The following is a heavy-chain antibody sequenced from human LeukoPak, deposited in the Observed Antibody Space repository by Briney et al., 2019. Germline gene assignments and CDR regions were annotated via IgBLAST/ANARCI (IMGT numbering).Heavy chain of an antibody. CDR1: GYTFTSYD. J-gene: IGHJ3*02. V-gene: IGHV1-8*03. CDR3: ARGGQAAYAFDI. CDR2: MNPNSGNT. Sequence: ASVKVSCKASGYTFTSYDINWVRQATGQGLEWMGWMNPNSGNTGYAQKFQGRVTITRNTSISTAYMGLSSLRSEDTAVYYCARGGQAAYAFDIWGQGTMVTVSS.